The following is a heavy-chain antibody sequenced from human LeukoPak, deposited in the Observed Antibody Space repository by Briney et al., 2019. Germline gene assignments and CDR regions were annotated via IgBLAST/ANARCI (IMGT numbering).Heavy chain of an antibody. Sequence: PSGTLSLTCTVSGGSISSGSYYWNWIRQPAGKGLEWIGRIYTSGNTNYNPSLKSRVTISVDTSKNQFSLKLSSVTAADTAVYYCARSGCSSTSCYQADYWGQGTLVTVSS. J-gene: IGHJ4*02. CDR3: ARSGCSSTSCYQADY. CDR2: IYTSGNT. V-gene: IGHV4-61*02. CDR1: GGSISSGSYY. D-gene: IGHD2-2*01.